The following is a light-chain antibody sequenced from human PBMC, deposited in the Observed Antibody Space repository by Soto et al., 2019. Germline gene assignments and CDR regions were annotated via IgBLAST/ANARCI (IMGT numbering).Light chain of an antibody. CDR1: QSGRRT. J-gene: IGKJ1*01. CDR2: AGS. Sequence: ELVMTHSPATLSVSPGERATLSCRASQSGRRTLAWYQQTPGRAPMLLMYAGSSRATGIPDRFSGSGSGTDFTLTISRLEPEDFPVYYCQQYITSPRPSGQGTKVDI. CDR3: QQYITSPRP. V-gene: IGKV3D-15*01.